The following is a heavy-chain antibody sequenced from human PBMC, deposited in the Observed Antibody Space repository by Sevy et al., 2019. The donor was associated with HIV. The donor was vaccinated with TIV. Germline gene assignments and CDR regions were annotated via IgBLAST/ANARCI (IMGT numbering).Heavy chain of an antibody. CDR2: IYKSGNT. J-gene: IGHJ4*02. CDR3: VKALGGPFNQ. V-gene: IGHV3-53*01. CDR1: GFNVSTAF. Sequence: GGSLRLSCAASGFNVSTAFMSWVRQAPGKGLEWLSVIYKSGNTYYLDAVLGRFTISRDNTRNILYLQMTSLRVDDTAMYYCVKALGGPFNQWGQGTRVTVSS. D-gene: IGHD3-16*01.